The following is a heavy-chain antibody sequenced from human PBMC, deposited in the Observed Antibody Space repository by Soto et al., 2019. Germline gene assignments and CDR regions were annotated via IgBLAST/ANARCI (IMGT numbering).Heavy chain of an antibody. CDR3: ARHCVRGRSFDY. D-gene: IGHD3-16*01. V-gene: IGHV4-59*08. CDR2: IYYSGST. J-gene: IGHJ4*02. Sequence: SETLSLTCTVSGGSISSYYWSWIRQPPGKGLEWIGYIYYSGSTNYNPSLKSRVTISVDTSKNQFSLKLSSVTAADAAVYYCARHCVRGRSFDYWCQGTLVTVSS. CDR1: GGSISSYY.